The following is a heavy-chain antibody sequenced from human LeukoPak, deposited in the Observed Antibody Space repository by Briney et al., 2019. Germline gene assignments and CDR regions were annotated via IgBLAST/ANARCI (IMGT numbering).Heavy chain of an antibody. V-gene: IGHV3-74*01. CDR3: ARDFAGGDDY. CDR1: GFTFSNHW. Sequence: GGSLRLSCAASGFTFSNHWMHWVRQVPGKGLVWVSRIDGGGSTTNYADPVKGRFSISRDNAKSTLYLQMNSLGAEDTAVYYCARDFAGGDDYWGQGTLVTVSS. J-gene: IGHJ4*02. CDR2: IDGGGSTT. D-gene: IGHD3-16*01.